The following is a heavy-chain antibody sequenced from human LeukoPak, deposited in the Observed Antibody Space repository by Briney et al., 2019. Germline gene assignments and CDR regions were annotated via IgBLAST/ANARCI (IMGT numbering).Heavy chain of an antibody. CDR1: GFTFSSYG. CDR3: APPHCSGGSCSFDY. D-gene: IGHD2-15*01. V-gene: IGHV3-30*02. Sequence: GGAPRISCAGSGFTFSSYGMHWVRPVPGQGLEGVAFIRYDGSNKYYADSVKGRFTISRDNSKNTLYLQMNSLRAEDTAVYYCAPPHCSGGSCSFDYWGQGTLVTVSS. J-gene: IGHJ4*02. CDR2: IRYDGSNK.